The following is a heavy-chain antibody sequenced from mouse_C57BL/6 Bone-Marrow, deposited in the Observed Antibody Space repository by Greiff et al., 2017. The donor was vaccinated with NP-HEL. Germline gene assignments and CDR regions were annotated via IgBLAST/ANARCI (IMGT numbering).Heavy chain of an antibody. V-gene: IGHV5-16*01. CDR1: GFTFSDYY. CDR3: ARSSGYSGGFAY. Sequence: EVMLVESEGGLVQPGSSMKLSCTASGFTFSDYYMAWVRQVPEKGLEWVANINYDGSSTYYLDSLKSRFIISRDNAKNILYLQMSSLKSEDTATYYCARSSGYSGGFAYWGQGTLVTVSA. J-gene: IGHJ3*01. CDR2: INYDGSST. D-gene: IGHD2-3*01.